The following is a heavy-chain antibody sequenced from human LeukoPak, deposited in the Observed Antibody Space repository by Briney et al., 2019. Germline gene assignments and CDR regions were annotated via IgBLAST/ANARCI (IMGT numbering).Heavy chain of an antibody. CDR3: ARDQVIDPKDSGSYYYGMDV. CDR2: INQDGSEK. D-gene: IGHD2-21*01. V-gene: IGHV3-7*01. J-gene: IGHJ6*02. CDR1: GFTFSEYW. Sequence: GGSLRLSCAASGFTFSEYWMNWVRQAPGKGLEWVASINQDGSEKYYVDSVKGRFTISRDNAKNSLYLQMNSLRAEDTAVYYCARDQVIDPKDSGSYYYGMDVWGQGTTVTVSS.